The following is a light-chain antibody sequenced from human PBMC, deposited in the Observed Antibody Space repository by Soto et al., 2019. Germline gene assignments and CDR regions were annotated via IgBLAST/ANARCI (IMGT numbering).Light chain of an antibody. V-gene: IGKV1-12*01. J-gene: IGKJ1*01. CDR1: QGISSW. CDR2: APS. Sequence: DIQMTQSPSSVSASVGDRVTITCRASQGISSWLAWYQQKPGKAPKLLIYAPSSLQSGVQSRSXGSGSGTDFTLTISSLPLEDCATCCCQQANSFPPGTFGQGTKVEIK. CDR3: QQANSFPPGT.